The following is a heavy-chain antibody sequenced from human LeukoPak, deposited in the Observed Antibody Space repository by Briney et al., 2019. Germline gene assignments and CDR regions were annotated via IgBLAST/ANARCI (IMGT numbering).Heavy chain of an antibody. J-gene: IGHJ4*02. Sequence: SETLSLTCTVSGGSISSYYRSWIRQPPGKGLEWIGYIYYSGSTNYNPSLKSRVTISVDTSKNQFSLKLSSVTAADTAVYYCARDLGYSFDYWGQGTLVTVSS. V-gene: IGHV4-59*01. D-gene: IGHD4-11*01. CDR3: ARDLGYSFDY. CDR2: IYYSGST. CDR1: GGSISSYY.